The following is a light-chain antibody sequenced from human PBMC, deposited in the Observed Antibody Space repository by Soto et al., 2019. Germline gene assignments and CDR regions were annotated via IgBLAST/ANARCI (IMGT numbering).Light chain of an antibody. J-gene: IGKJ4*01. V-gene: IGKV3-20*01. CDR3: QQYGRLPLS. Sequence: EILLTQSPGTLSLSPGDRATLSCRASQSLTNSFLAWYQQKPGQTPRLVIYGASFRATDIPDRFSGSGSGTDFTLTISRLEPEYFAVYFCQQYGRLPLSFGGGTKVEIK. CDR1: QSLTNSF. CDR2: GAS.